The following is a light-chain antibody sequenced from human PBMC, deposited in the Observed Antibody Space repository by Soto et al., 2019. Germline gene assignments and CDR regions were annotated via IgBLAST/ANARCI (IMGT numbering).Light chain of an antibody. CDR3: QAWDSGTVV. V-gene: IGLV3-1*01. CDR2: EDT. J-gene: IGLJ2*01. CDR1: TLGSKF. Sequence: SYEPTQPPSVSVSPGQTANITCSGNTLGSKFVFWYQQKAGQSPMVVIYEDTKRPSGIPERFSGSNSGNTATLTISGTQAMDEADFYCQAWDSGTVVFGGGTKLTVL.